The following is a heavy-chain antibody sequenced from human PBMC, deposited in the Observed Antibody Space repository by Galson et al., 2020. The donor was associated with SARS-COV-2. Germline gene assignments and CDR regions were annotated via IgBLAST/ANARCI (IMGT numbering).Heavy chain of an antibody. CDR2: IRYDGSNK. CDR3: AKDFGIAVAGTGDNWFDP. V-gene: IGHV3-33*06. D-gene: IGHD6-19*01. Sequence: GGSLRLSCAASGFTFSSYGMHWVRQAPGKGLEWVAAIRYDGSNKYYADSVKGRFTISRDNSKNTLYLQMNSLRAEDTAVYYCAKDFGIAVAGTGDNWFDPWGQGTLVTVSS. J-gene: IGHJ5*02. CDR1: GFTFSSYG.